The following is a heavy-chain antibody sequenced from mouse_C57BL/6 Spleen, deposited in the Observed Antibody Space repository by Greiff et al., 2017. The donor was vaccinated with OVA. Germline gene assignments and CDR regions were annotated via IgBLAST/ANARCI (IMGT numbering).Heavy chain of an antibody. J-gene: IGHJ2*02. Sequence: QVQLQQSGAELVKPGASVKISCKASGYAFSSYWMNWVKQRPGKGLEWIGQIYPGDGATNYNGKFKGKATLTADKSSSTAYMQLSRLTSEDAAVDFCARNGCDDFLLDYWGQGTSLTVSS. D-gene: IGHD2-2*01. CDR3: ARNGCDDFLLDY. CDR2: IYPGDGAT. V-gene: IGHV1-80*01. CDR1: GYAFSSYW.